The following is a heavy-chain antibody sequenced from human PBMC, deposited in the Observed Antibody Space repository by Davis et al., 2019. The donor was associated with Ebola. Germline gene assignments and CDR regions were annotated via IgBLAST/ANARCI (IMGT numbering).Heavy chain of an antibody. V-gene: IGHV1-2*06. Sequence: ASVKVSCKASGYNLNDYYMHRLRQAPGQGLEWMGRLNPKSGGTNYAEKFLGRVTMTRDPSITTAYMELRSLTSDDTAVYYCARDIPFPSSGYYGMDVWGKGTTVTVSS. D-gene: IGHD3-22*01. CDR2: LNPKSGGT. J-gene: IGHJ6*04. CDR3: ARDIPFPSSGYYGMDV. CDR1: GYNLNDYY.